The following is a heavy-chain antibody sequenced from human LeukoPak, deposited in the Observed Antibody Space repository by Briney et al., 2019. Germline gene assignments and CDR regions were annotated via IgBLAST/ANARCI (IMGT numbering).Heavy chain of an antibody. D-gene: IGHD5-18*01. V-gene: IGHV4-39*01. J-gene: IGHJ4*02. CDR1: GGSIGSSNLY. CDR2: IYYSGNT. Sequence: SKTLSLTCTVSGGSIGSSNLYWGWIRQPPGKGLEWIGSIYYSGNTYYNPSLKSRLTISVDTSKNQFSLKLSSVTAADTAVYYCASPGGYSYGYHTFWGQGTLVTVSS. CDR3: ASPGGYSYGYHTF.